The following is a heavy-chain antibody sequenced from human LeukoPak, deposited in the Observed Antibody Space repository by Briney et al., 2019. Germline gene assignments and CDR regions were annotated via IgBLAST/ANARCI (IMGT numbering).Heavy chain of an antibody. J-gene: IGHJ3*02. Sequence: PSETLSLTCTVSGGSMDSYYWSWIRQSPGKGLEWIGHIYSGGSTNYNPSLKSRVTISVDTSKNHFSLKLTSVSAPDTAVYYCARHLSAGRPAFDIWGQGTMVTVSS. V-gene: IGHV4-59*08. CDR1: GGSMDSYY. D-gene: IGHD2-15*01. CDR3: ARHLSAGRPAFDI. CDR2: IYSGGST.